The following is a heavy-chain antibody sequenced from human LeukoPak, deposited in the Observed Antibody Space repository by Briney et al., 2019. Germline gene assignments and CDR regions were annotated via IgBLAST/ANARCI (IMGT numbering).Heavy chain of an antibody. CDR1: GGSISSSSYY. J-gene: IGHJ4*02. CDR2: IYYSGST. Sequence: SETLSLTCTVSGGSISSSSYYWGWIRQPPGKGLEWIGSIYYSGSTYYNPSLKSRVTISVDTSKNQFSLKLSYVTAADTAVYYCARLCSGSPFPADYWGQGTLVTVSS. V-gene: IGHV4-39*01. CDR3: ARLCSGSPFPADY. D-gene: IGHD1-26*01.